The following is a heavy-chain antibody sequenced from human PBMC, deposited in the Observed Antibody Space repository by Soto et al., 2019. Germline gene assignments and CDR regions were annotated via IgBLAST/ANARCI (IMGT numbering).Heavy chain of an antibody. J-gene: IGHJ4*02. CDR1: GFTFSSYG. CDR3: AKGKWVVPADIDY. CDR2: ISYDGSNK. V-gene: IGHV3-30*18. Sequence: GGSLRLSCAASGFTFSSYGMHWVRQAPGKGLEWVAVISYDGSNKYYADSVKGRFTISRDNSKNTLYLQMNRLRAEDTAVYYCAKGKWVVPADIDYWGQGTLVTVSS. D-gene: IGHD2-2*01.